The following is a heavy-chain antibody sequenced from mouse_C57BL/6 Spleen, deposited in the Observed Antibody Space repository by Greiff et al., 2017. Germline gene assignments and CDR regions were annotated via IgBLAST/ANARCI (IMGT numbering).Heavy chain of an antibody. V-gene: IGHV1-53*01. D-gene: IGHD1-1*01. J-gene: IGHJ2*01. CDR3: ARSSDYYGSPFDY. CDR2: FNPCNGGT. CDR1: GYTFTSYW. Sequence: QVQLQQPGTDLVKPGASVKLSCKASGYTFTSYWLHWVKQRPGQGLEWIGNFNPCNGGTKYNEKFKSKDTLTVDKSSSTAYMQLSRLTSEDSAVYDCARSSDYYGSPFDYWGQGTTLTVSS.